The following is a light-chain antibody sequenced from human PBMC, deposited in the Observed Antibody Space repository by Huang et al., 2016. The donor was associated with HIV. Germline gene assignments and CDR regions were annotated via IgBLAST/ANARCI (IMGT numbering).Light chain of an antibody. Sequence: ETLLTQSPATLSLSPGERATLSCRASQSISSYLTWFQQKPGQSPMLLIYDAANRATGIPARFSGSGSGTDFTLTISSLEPEDFAVYYCQQRINWPFTFGPGTKVDIK. CDR3: QQRINWPFT. J-gene: IGKJ3*01. V-gene: IGKV3-11*01. CDR2: DAA. CDR1: QSISSY.